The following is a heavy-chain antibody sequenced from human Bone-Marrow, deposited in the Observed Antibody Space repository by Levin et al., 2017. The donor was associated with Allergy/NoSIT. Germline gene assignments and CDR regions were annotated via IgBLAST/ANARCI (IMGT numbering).Heavy chain of an antibody. CDR3: AKFPYDYVWGSYRYLYYFDS. V-gene: IGHV3-23*01. Sequence: ETLSLTCAGSGFTFSSYTMGWVRQAPGKGLEWVSALSGSGGNTYYADSVQGRFTISRDNSKNALYLQMNSLRAEDTAVYYCAKFPYDYVWGSYRYLYYFDSWGQGTLVTVSS. CDR1: GFTFSSYT. J-gene: IGHJ4*02. D-gene: IGHD3-16*02. CDR2: LSGSGGNT.